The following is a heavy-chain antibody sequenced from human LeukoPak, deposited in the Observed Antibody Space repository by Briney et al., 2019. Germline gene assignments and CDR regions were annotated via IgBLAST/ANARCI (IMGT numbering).Heavy chain of an antibody. V-gene: IGHV1-2*02. CDR3: ARDQQQHDY. Sequence: ASVKVSCKASGYTFTRYYMHWVRQAPGHGLEWMGWINPNSGGTNYAQKFPGRVTITRDTSISTAYMELSRLRSDDTAVYYCARDQQQHDYWGQGTLVTVSS. CDR1: GYTFTRYY. J-gene: IGHJ4*02. D-gene: IGHD6-13*01. CDR2: INPNSGGT.